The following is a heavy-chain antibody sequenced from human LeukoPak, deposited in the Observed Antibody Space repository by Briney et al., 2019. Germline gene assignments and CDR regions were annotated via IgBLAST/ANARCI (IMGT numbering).Heavy chain of an antibody. CDR3: ARHGAYSSSWYREYYFDY. CDR1: GYTFTSYY. Sequence: ASVKVSCKASGYTFTSYYMHWVRQAPGQGLEWMGIINPSGGSTSYAQKFQGRVTMTRDMSTSTVYMELSSLRSEDTAVYYCARHGAYSSSWYREYYFDYWGQGTLVTVSS. D-gene: IGHD6-13*01. CDR2: INPSGGST. V-gene: IGHV1-46*01. J-gene: IGHJ4*02.